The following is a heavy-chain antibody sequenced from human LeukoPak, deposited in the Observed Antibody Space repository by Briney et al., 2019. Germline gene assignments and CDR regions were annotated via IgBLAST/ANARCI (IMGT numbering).Heavy chain of an antibody. J-gene: IGHJ6*02. CDR3: ARISSSPPMGYYYGMDV. D-gene: IGHD6-13*01. V-gene: IGHV4-59*08. Sequence: SETLSLTCTVSGGSISSYYWGWIRQPPGKGLEWIGYIYYSGSTNYNPSLKSRVTISVDTSKNQFSLKLSSVTAADTAVYYCARISSSPPMGYYYGMDVWGQGTTVTVSS. CDR2: IYYSGST. CDR1: GGSISSYY.